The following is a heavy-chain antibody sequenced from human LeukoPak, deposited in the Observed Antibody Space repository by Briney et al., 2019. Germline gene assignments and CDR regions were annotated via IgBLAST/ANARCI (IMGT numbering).Heavy chain of an antibody. J-gene: IGHJ3*02. CDR3: ARSYDSSGYYGGRRAFDI. CDR1: GYTFTSYA. D-gene: IGHD3-22*01. V-gene: IGHV1-3*01. CDR2: IIAGNGNT. Sequence: ASVKVSCKASGYTFTSYAMHWVRQAPGQRLEWMGWIIAGNGNTKYSQKFQGRVTITRDTSASTAYMELSSLRSEDTAVYYCARSYDSSGYYGGRRAFDIWGQGTMVTVSS.